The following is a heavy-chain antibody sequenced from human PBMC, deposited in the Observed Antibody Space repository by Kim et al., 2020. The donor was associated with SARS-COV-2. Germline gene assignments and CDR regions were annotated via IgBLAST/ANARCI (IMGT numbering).Heavy chain of an antibody. J-gene: IGHJ5*02. CDR2: YNGNT. V-gene: IGHV1-18*01. Sequence: YNGNTNYAQKLQGRVTMTTDTSTSTAYMELRSLRSDDTAVYYCARDLDTWGQGTLVTVSS. CDR3: ARDLDT.